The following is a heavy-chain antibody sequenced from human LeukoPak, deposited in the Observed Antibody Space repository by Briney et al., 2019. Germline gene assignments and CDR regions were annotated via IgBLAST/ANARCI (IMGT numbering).Heavy chain of an antibody. V-gene: IGHV4-61*02. J-gene: IGHJ4*02. CDR3: ARGIEVFDY. CDR1: GGSISSGSYY. Sequence: SETLSLTCTVSGGSISSGSYYWSWIRQPAGKGLEWIGRIYTSGSTNYNPSLKSRVTISVDTSKNQFSLRLSSVTAADTAVYYCARGIEVFDYWGQGTLVTVPS. CDR2: IYTSGST.